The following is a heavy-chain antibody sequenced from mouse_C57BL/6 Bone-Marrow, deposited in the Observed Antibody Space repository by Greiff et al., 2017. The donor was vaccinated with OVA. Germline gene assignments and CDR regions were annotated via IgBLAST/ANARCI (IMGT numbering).Heavy chain of an antibody. CDR1: GYTFTSYG. CDR3: ARIYDRGADARDY. CDR2: IYPRSGNT. Sequence: VQLQQSGAELARPGASVKLSCKASGYTFTSYGISWVKQRTGQGLEWIGAIYPRSGNTYYNEKFKGKATLTADKSSSTVYMELSSLTSEDSAVYCGARIYDRGADARDYWGQGTSVTVSS. V-gene: IGHV1-81*01. J-gene: IGHJ4*01. D-gene: IGHD2-3*01.